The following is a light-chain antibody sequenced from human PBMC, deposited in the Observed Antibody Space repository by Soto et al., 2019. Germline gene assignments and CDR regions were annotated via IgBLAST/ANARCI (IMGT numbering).Light chain of an antibody. J-gene: IGLJ1*01. CDR2: DVS. V-gene: IGLV2-11*01. CDR1: SSDVGAYHY. CDR3: CSYAGNYKGV. Sequence: QSALTQPRSVSGSPGQSVTISCTGTSSDVGAYHYVSWYQQHPGKAPKLMIYDVSKRPSGVPDRFSGSKSGNTASLTISGLQVDDEADYHCCSYAGNYKGVFGPGTKLTVL.